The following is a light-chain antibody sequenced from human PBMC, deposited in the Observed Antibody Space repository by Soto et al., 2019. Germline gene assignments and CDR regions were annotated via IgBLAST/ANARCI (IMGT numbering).Light chain of an antibody. J-gene: IGKJ1*01. V-gene: IGKV1-5*01. CDR1: QSISSW. CDR2: DDS. CDR3: QQMRT. Sequence: IEMPHAAKTLSASVGDRVTITCRASQSISSWLAWYQQKPGKSPKLLIYDDSSLDSGVPSRFSGRESGTEFSLTISSLQPDDFGRYSAQQMRTCRRGTKVDIK.